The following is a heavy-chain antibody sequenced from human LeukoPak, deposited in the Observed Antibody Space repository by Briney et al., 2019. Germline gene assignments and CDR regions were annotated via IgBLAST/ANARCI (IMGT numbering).Heavy chain of an antibody. V-gene: IGHV5-51*03. CDR2: IYPGDSDT. D-gene: IGHD3-22*01. Sequence: GASVKVSCKASGYSFTSYWIGWVRQMPGKGLEWMGIIYPGDSDTRYSPSFQGQVTISADKSISTAYLQWSSLKASDTAMYYCASWDYYDSSGYCRNWGQGTLVTVSS. J-gene: IGHJ4*02. CDR3: ASWDYYDSSGYCRN. CDR1: GYSFTSYW.